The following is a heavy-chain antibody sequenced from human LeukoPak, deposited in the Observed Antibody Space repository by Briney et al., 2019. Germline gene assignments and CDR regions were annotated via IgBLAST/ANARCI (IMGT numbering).Heavy chain of an antibody. J-gene: IGHJ4*02. CDR3: ARGGRYSYGYFGY. CDR2: IKQDGSEK. D-gene: IGHD5-18*01. Sequence: QPGGSLRLSCAASGFTFSSYWMSWVRQAPGKGLEWVANIKQDGSEKYYVDSVKGRFTISRDNAKNSLYLQMNSLRAEDTAVYYCARGGRYSYGYFGYWGQGTLVTVSS. V-gene: IGHV3-7*03. CDR1: GFTFSSYW.